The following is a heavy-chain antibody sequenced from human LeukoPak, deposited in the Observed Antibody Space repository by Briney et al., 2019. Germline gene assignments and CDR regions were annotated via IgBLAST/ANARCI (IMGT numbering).Heavy chain of an antibody. V-gene: IGHV3-23*01. Sequence: PSETLSLTCTVSGGSISSYYWSWVRQAPGKGLEWVSAISGSGGSAYYADSVKGRFTISRDNSKNTLYLQTNSLRAEDTAVYYCATHVPTMYGDYGENYYYYYYMDVWGKGTTVTVSS. D-gene: IGHD4-17*01. CDR2: ISGSGGSA. CDR3: ATHVPTMYGDYGENYYYYYYMDV. J-gene: IGHJ6*03. CDR1: GGSISSYY.